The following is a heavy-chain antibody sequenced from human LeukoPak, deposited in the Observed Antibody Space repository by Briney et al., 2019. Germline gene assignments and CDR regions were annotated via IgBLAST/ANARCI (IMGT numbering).Heavy chain of an antibody. D-gene: IGHD2-15*01. Sequence: PGGSLRLSCAASGFTFSSYAMSWVRQAPGKGLEWVSAISGSGGSTYYADSVKGRFTISRDNSKDTLYLQMNSLRAEDTAVYYCAKDIVGFCSGGSCYNRRGGDYWGQGTLVTVSS. V-gene: IGHV3-23*01. CDR2: ISGSGGST. CDR3: AKDIVGFCSGGSCYNRRGGDY. J-gene: IGHJ4*02. CDR1: GFTFSSYA.